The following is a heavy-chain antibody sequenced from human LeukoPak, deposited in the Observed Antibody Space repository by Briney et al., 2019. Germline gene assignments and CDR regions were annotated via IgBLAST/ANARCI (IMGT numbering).Heavy chain of an antibody. V-gene: IGHV3-73*01. CDR2: IRSKAKSYAT. CDR3: THYYDGSGYYGAFDS. J-gene: IGHJ3*02. CDR1: GFTFSSYW. D-gene: IGHD3-22*01. Sequence: GGSLRLSCAASGFTFSSYWMHWVRQASGKGLEWVGRIRSKAKSYATAYAASVKGRFTISRDDSETTAYLQMNSLKTEDTAVYYCTHYYDGSGYYGAFDSWGQGTMVTVSS.